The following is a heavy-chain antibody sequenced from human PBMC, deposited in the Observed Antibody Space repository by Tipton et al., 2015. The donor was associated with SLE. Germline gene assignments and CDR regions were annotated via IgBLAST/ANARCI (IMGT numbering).Heavy chain of an antibody. J-gene: IGHJ4*02. Sequence: QSGPEVKKPGASVKVSCKASGYTFTSYYMHWVRQTPGQGLEWMGWISAYNGNTNYAQKLQGRVTMTTDTSTSTAYMELRSLRSDDTAVYYCARGNRIVDTVIGFPDYWGQGTLVTVSS. CDR3: ARGNRIVDTVIGFPDY. V-gene: IGHV1-18*04. CDR1: GYTFTSYY. D-gene: IGHD5-18*01. CDR2: ISAYNGNT.